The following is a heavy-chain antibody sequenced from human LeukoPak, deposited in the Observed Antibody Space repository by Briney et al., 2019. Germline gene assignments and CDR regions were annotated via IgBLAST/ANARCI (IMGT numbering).Heavy chain of an antibody. V-gene: IGHV4-34*01. CDR2: INHSGST. D-gene: IGHD3-10*01. CDR1: GGSFSGYY. J-gene: IGHJ6*03. Sequence: PSETLSLTCAVYGGSFSGYYWSWIRQPPGKGLEWIGEINHSGSTNYNPSLKSRVTISVDTSKNQFSLKLSSVTAADTAVYYCASGRPLDYMDVWGKGTTVTISS. CDR3: ASGRPLDYMDV.